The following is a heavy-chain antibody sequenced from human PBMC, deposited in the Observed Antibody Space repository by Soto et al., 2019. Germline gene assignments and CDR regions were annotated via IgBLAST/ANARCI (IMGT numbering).Heavy chain of an antibody. CDR3: ARFKLGDDY. CDR2: LIPILGLA. Sequence: QGQLVQSGAEVRKPGSSVKVSCQASGGTFSNSPVTWVRQAPGQGLEWMGRLIPILGLANYAQKFRGRLTITADKSTTAAYMALRNLRSEATSIYYCARFKLGDDYWGQGTLVTVSS. V-gene: IGHV1-69*02. D-gene: IGHD5-12*01. J-gene: IGHJ4*02. CDR1: GGTFSNSP.